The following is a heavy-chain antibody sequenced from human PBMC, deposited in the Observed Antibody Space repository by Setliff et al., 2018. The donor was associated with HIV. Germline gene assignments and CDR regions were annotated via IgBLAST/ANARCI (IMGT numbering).Heavy chain of an antibody. D-gene: IGHD2-2*01. CDR2: INHSGNT. CDR1: GGSISNSRYY. J-gene: IGHJ4*02. CDR3: VASSSWSCRLNY. Sequence: SETLSLTCTVSGGSISNSRYYWSWIRQPPGKGLEWIGEINHSGNTHYDPSLKSRLTISIDTSKKQFSLKLTSVTAADAAIYYCVASSSWSCRLNYWGQGTLVTVSS. V-gene: IGHV4-39*07.